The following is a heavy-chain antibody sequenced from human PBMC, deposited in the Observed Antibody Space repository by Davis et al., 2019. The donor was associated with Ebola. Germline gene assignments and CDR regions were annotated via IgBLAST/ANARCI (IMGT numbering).Heavy chain of an antibody. D-gene: IGHD6-13*01. CDR3: AREQQLVPFDY. V-gene: IGHV6-1*01. J-gene: IGHJ4*02. CDR2: TYYRSKWYN. Sequence: SETLSLTCAISGVSVSSNSAAWNCLRQSPSRGLAWLGSTYYRSKWYNDYAVSVKSRITINPDTSKNQFSLQLNSVTPEDTAVYYCAREQQLVPFDYWGQGTLVTVSS. CDR1: GVSVSSNSAA.